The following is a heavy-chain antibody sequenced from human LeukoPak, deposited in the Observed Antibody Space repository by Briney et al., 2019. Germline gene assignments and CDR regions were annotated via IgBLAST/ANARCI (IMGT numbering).Heavy chain of an antibody. CDR1: GGSIRSYY. D-gene: IGHD3-22*01. CDR3: ARDDYYDSSGYRNAFDI. J-gene: IGHJ3*02. CDR2: FYTSGST. Sequence: SETLSLTCTVSGGSIRSYYWSWIRQPAGKGLEWIGRFYTSGSTNYNPSLKSRVTMPVDTSKNQFSLKLSSVTAADTAVYYCARDDYYDSSGYRNAFDIWGQGTMVTVSS. V-gene: IGHV4-4*07.